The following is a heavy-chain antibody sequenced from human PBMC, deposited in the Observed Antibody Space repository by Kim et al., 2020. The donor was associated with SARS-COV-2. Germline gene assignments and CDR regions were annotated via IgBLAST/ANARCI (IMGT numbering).Heavy chain of an antibody. CDR2: IYSGDCDS. Sequence: GESLKISCRGSGYSFTSYWIGWVRQMPGEGLEWMGIIYSGDCDSRYSPSFQGQVTISAEKSISTAYLQLSSLKASDTAVYYCATQGSSSWTHYFDFWGQGTLVTVSS. D-gene: IGHD6-13*01. CDR1: GYSFTSYW. V-gene: IGHV5-51*01. CDR3: ATQGSSSWTHYFDF. J-gene: IGHJ4*02.